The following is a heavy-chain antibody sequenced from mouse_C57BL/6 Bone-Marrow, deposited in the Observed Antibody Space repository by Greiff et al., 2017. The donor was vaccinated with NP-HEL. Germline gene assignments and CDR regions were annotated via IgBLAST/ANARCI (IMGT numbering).Heavy chain of an antibody. CDR1: GYTFTSYW. Sequence: QVQLQQPGTELVKPGASVKLSCKASGYTFTSYWMHWVKQRPGQGLEWIGNINPSNGGTNYNEKFKSKATLTVDKSSSTAYMQLSSLTSEDSAVYYCAPIYYDYDGRNYYAMDYWGQGTSVTVSS. CDR2: INPSNGGT. V-gene: IGHV1-53*01. J-gene: IGHJ4*01. CDR3: APIYYDYDGRNYYAMDY. D-gene: IGHD2-4*01.